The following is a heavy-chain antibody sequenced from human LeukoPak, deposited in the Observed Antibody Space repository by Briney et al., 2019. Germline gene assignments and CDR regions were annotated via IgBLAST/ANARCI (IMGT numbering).Heavy chain of an antibody. Sequence: GSSVKVSCKASGYTFTSYAMNWVRQAPGQGLEWMGWINTNTGNPTYAQGFTGRFVFSLDTSVSTAYLQISSLKAEDTAVYYCARENAVSGSSPAFDIWGQGTMVTVSS. V-gene: IGHV7-4-1*02. D-gene: IGHD2-8*01. CDR1: GYTFTSYA. CDR2: INTNTGNP. J-gene: IGHJ3*02. CDR3: ARENAVSGSSPAFDI.